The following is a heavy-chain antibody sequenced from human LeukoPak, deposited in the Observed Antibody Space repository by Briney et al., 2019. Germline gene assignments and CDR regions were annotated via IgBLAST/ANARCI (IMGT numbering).Heavy chain of an antibody. J-gene: IGHJ3*02. CDR2: IYYSGSA. D-gene: IGHD6-13*01. V-gene: IGHV4-39*07. CDR1: SGSISGSTYY. Sequence: SETLSLTCIVSSGSISGSTYYWGWVRQPPGKGLEWIGSIYYSGSAYYKPSLKSRVTISVDTSKNQFSLKLSSVTAADTAVYYCASIPRRIAAAGLPWNAFDIWGQGTMVTVSS. CDR3: ASIPRRIAAAGLPWNAFDI.